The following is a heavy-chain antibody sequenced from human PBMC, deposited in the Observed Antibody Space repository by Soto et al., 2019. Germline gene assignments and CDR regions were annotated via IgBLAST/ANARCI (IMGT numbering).Heavy chain of an antibody. D-gene: IGHD2-2*01. V-gene: IGHV1-69*14. CDR1: GGTFSSYA. CDR2: IIPIFGTT. J-gene: IGHJ6*02. Sequence: QVQLVQSGTEVKKPGSSVKISCKASGGTFSSYAISWVRQAPGQGLEWMGGIIPIFGTTNYALKFQGRVSINADNSTSTADMELSSLRSDDTAVYYSARPSSSSLENSYYYAVDVWGQGTTVIVSS. CDR3: ARPSSSSLENSYYYAVDV.